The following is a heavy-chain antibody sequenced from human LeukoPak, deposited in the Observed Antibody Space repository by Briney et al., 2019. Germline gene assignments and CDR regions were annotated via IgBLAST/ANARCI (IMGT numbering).Heavy chain of an antibody. Sequence: ASVKVSCKASGYTFTNYGITWVRQAPGQGLEWMGWISASNGDTHYSEKFQDRITATTDTSTSTAYMELRSLVSDDTAVYYCAREIAVAGTGPYYYYYGMDVWGQGTTVTVSS. CDR3: AREIAVAGTGPYYYYYGMDV. CDR2: ISASNGDT. CDR1: GYTFTNYG. V-gene: IGHV1-18*01. D-gene: IGHD6-19*01. J-gene: IGHJ6*02.